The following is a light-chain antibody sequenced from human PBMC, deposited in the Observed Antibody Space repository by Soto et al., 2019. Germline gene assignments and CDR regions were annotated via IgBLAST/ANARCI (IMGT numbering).Light chain of an antibody. V-gene: IGKV1-5*03. CDR3: QHYNSYRYS. J-gene: IGKJ2*03. Sequence: DIQMTQSPSTLSASVGDRVTITCRASQSIRTWLAWYQQKPGEAPKLLIYKASTLNSGVPSRFSGSGSGTEFPLTVSSLQPDDFASYYCQHYNSYRYSFGQGTKLEIK. CDR1: QSIRTW. CDR2: KAS.